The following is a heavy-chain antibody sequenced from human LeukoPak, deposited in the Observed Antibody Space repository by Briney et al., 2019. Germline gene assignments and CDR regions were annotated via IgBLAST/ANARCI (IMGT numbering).Heavy chain of an antibody. J-gene: IGHJ4*02. CDR2: INPNSGGT. CDR1: GYTFTGYY. CDR3: ARARYYYDSSGYDY. D-gene: IGHD3-22*01. V-gene: IGHV1-2*04. Sequence: ASVKVSCTASGYTFTGYYMHWVRQAPGQGLEWMGWINPNSGGTNYAQKFQGWVTMTRETSISTAYMELSRLRSDDTAVYYCARARYYYDSSGYDYWGQGTLVTVSS.